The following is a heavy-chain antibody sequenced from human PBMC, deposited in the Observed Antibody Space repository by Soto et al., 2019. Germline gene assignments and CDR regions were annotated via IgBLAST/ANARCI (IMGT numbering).Heavy chain of an antibody. Sequence: SETLSLTCAVYGGSFSGYYWSWIRQPPGKGLEWIGEINHSGSTNYNPSLKSRVTISVDTSKNQFSLKLSSVTAADTAVYYCASKRSVGDRQQSLDYWGQGTLVTVSS. J-gene: IGHJ4*02. CDR3: ASKRSVGDRQQSLDY. CDR1: GGSFSGYY. CDR2: INHSGST. V-gene: IGHV4-34*01. D-gene: IGHD3-16*01.